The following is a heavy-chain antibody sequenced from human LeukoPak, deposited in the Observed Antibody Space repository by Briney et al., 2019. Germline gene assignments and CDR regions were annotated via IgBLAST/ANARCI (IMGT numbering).Heavy chain of an antibody. V-gene: IGHV4-34*01. J-gene: IGHJ4*02. D-gene: IGHD2-2*01. Sequence: ASETLSLTCAVYGGSFSGYYWSWIRQPPGKGLEWIGEINHSGSTNYNPSLKSRVTISVDTSKNQFSLKLSSVTAADTAVYYCARGGDIVVVPAAFDYWGQGTLVTVSS. CDR3: ARGGDIVVVPAAFDY. CDR2: INHSGST. CDR1: GGSFSGYY.